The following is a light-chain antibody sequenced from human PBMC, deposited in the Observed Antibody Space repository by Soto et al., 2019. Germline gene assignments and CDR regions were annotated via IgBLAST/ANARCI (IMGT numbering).Light chain of an antibody. CDR2: EFS. CDR3: SSYAGSSTWV. V-gene: IGLV2-8*01. CDR1: SSDIGAYNY. J-gene: IGLJ3*02. Sequence: QSALTQPPSASGSPGQSVTISCTGTSSDIGAYNYVSWYQQHPDKAPKLMIYEFSKRPSGVPDRFSGSKSGNTASLTVSGLQAEDEADYYCSSYAGSSTWVFGGGTKLTVL.